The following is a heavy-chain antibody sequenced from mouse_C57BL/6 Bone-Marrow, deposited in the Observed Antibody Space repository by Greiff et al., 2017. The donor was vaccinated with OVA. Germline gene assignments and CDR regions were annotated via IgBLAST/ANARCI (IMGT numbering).Heavy chain of an antibody. CDR1: GYTFTDYY. D-gene: IGHD2-5*01. J-gene: IGHJ2*01. CDR2: INPYNGGT. Sequence: EVQLQQSGPVLVKPGASVKMSCKASGYTFTDYYMNWVKQSHGKSLEWIGVINPYNGGTSYNQKFTGQATLTVDKSSSTAYMELNSLTAECSAVYYCARRYYSNFDYWGQGTTLTVSA. CDR3: ARRYYSNFDY. V-gene: IGHV1-19*01.